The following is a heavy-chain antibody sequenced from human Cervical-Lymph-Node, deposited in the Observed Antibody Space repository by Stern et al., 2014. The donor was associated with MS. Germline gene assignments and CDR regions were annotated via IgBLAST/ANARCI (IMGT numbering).Heavy chain of an antibody. Sequence: EVQLVESGGGLVQPGGSLRLSCAASGFTFNSYWMSWVRQAPGKGLEWVANIKQDGSEKYSVGSVKGRFTLSRDNAKHSLYTQMTSLRAEDPAVYYCAGSIAPRRFDYWAREPWSPSPQ. CDR2: IKQDGSEK. D-gene: IGHD6-6*01. CDR3: AGSIAPRRFDY. J-gene: IGHJ4*02. V-gene: IGHV3-7*01. CDR1: GFTFNSYW.